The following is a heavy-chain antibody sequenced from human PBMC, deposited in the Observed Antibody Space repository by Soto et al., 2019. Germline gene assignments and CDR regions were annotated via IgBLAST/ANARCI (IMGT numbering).Heavy chain of an antibody. Sequence: GASVKVSCKASGYTFTSYAMHWVRQAPGQRLEWMGWINAGNGNTKYSQKFQGRVTITRDTSASTAYMELSSLRSEDTAVYYCAIDQDIVATTCMVVWGQGPTVTLSS. CDR1: GYTFTSYA. D-gene: IGHD5-12*01. CDR2: INAGNGNT. J-gene: IGHJ6*02. CDR3: AIDQDIVATTCMVV. V-gene: IGHV1-3*01.